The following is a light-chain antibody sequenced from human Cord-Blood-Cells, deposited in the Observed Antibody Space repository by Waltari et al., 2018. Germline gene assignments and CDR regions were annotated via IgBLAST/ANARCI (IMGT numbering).Light chain of an antibody. V-gene: IGLV2-23*01. CDR2: EGS. CDR3: CSYAGSSTFYV. Sequence: QSALTQPASVSGSPGQSITISCTGTSSDVGSYNLVSWYQQLPGKAPKPMIYEGSKRPSGVSNRFSGSKSGNTASLTISGLQAEDEADYYCCSYAGSSTFYVFGTGTKVTVL. J-gene: IGLJ1*01. CDR1: SSDVGSYNL.